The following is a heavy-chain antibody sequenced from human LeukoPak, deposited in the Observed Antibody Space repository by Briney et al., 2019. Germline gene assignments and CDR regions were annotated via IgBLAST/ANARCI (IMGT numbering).Heavy chain of an antibody. J-gene: IGHJ4*02. CDR2: ISGYNSKT. CDR3: ARVLIVEDSESHYFDY. CDR1: GYTFTSYD. Sequence: ASVKVSCKASGYTFTSYDTNWVRQATGQGLEWMGWISGYNSKTHYPRKFQGRVTMTTDTSTTTAYMELRTLRSDDTAVYYCARVLIVEDSESHYFDYWGQGTLVTVTS. D-gene: IGHD1-26*01. V-gene: IGHV1-18*01.